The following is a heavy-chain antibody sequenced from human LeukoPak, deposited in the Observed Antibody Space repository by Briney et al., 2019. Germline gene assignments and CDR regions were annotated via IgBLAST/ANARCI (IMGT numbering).Heavy chain of an antibody. D-gene: IGHD2-2*01. J-gene: IGHJ4*02. V-gene: IGHV4-59*01. CDR3: AREVVPAANPDGWYFDY. Sequence: PSETLSLTCTVSGGSISSYYWSWIRQPPGKGLEWIGYIYYSGSTNYNPSLKSRVTISVDTSKNQFSLKLSSVTAADTVVYYCAREVVPAANPDGWYFDYWGQGTLVTVSS. CDR1: GGSISSYY. CDR2: IYYSGST.